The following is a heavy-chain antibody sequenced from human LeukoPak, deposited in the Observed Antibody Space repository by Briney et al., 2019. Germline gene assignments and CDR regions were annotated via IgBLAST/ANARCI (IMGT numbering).Heavy chain of an antibody. D-gene: IGHD3-22*01. CDR3: VTYYYDSSGYPYLKHFDY. CDR2: IYYSGST. Sequence: PSETLSLTCTVSGGSISSSSYYWGWIRQPPGKGLEWIGSIYYSGSTYYNPSLKSRVTISVDTSKNQFSLKLSSVTAADTAVYYCVTYYYDSSGYPYLKHFDYWGQGTLVTVSS. J-gene: IGHJ4*02. CDR1: GGSISSSSYY. V-gene: IGHV4-39*07.